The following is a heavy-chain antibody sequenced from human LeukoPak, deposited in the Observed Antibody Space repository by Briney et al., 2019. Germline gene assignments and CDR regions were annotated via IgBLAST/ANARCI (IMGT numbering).Heavy chain of an antibody. J-gene: IGHJ4*02. CDR2: ISGSGDST. CDR1: GFTFSSYG. CDR3: AKWDTYYDSSGYYFY. Sequence: PGGSLRLSCAASGFTFSSYGMSWVRQAPGKGLEWVSAISGSGDSTYYADSVKGRFTISRDNSKNTLYLQMNSLRAEDTAVYYCAKWDTYYDSSGYYFYWGQGTLVTVSS. V-gene: IGHV3-23*01. D-gene: IGHD3-22*01.